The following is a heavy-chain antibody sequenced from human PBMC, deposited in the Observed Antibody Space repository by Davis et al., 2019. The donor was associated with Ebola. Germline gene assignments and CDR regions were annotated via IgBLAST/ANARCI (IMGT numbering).Heavy chain of an antibody. D-gene: IGHD5-24*01. CDR2: ISSSSSYI. J-gene: IGHJ4*02. Sequence: GESLKISCAASGFTFSSYSMNWVRQAPGKGLEWVSSISSSSSYIYYADSVKGRFTISRDNAKNSLYLQMNSLRAEDTAVYYCARATERWLQLLAPDYYFDYWGQGTLVTVSS. V-gene: IGHV3-21*04. CDR3: ARATERWLQLLAPDYYFDY. CDR1: GFTFSSYS.